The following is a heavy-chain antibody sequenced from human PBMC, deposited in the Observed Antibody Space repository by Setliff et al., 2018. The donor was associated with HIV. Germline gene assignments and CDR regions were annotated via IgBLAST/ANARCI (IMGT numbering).Heavy chain of an antibody. CDR1: GYTFTSYG. Sequence: ASVKVSCKASGYTFTSYGFNWVRQAPGQGLEWMGWISAYNGNTNYAQKLQGRVTMTTDTSTSTAYMELRSLRSDDTAVYYCARVGVLRLGGFGAFDIWGQGTMVTVSS. V-gene: IGHV1-18*01. D-gene: IGHD3-16*01. CDR3: ARVGVLRLGGFGAFDI. CDR2: ISAYNGNT. J-gene: IGHJ3*02.